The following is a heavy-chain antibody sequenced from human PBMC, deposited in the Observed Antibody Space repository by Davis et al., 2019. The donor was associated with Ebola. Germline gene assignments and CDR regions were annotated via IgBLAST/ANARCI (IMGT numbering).Heavy chain of an antibody. CDR3: AKPHLGYCSGGSCYSGGWFDP. V-gene: IGHV3-30*18. D-gene: IGHD2-15*01. CDR2: ISYDGSNK. J-gene: IGHJ5*02. Sequence: GGSLRLSCAASGFTFSSYGMHWVRQAPGKGLEWVAVISYDGSNKYYADSVKGRFTISRDNSKNTLYLQMNSLRAEDTAVYYCAKPHLGYCSGGSCYSGGWFDPWGQGTLVTVSS. CDR1: GFTFSSYG.